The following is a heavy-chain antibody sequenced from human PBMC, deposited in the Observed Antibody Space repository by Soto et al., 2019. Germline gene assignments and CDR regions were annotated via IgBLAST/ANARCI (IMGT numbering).Heavy chain of an antibody. J-gene: IGHJ4*02. CDR1: GASITGSDW. CDR3: VRMSVVGYFDY. Sequence: SETLSLTFTVSGASITGSDWWSWVRQTPEKGLEWIGEIYHSGTTNYHPSLKSRVTISQDKSKNQFSLNLTSVTAADTAVYSCVRMSVVGYFDYWGRG. D-gene: IGHD3-22*01. CDR2: IYHSGTT. V-gene: IGHV4-4*02.